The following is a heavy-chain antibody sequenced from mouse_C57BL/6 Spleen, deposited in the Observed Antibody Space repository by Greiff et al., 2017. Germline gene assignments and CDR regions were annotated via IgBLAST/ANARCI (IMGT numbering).Heavy chain of an antibody. V-gene: IGHV1-55*01. CDR1: GYTFTSYW. D-gene: IGHD1-2*01. CDR3: ARDGGFTTAEGFDY. Sequence: VKLQQPGAELVKPGASVKMSCKASGYTFTSYWITWVKQRPGQGLEWIGDIYPGSGSTNYNEKFKSKATLTVDTSSSTAYMQLSSLTSEDSAVYYCARDGGFTTAEGFDYWGQGTTLTVSS. J-gene: IGHJ2*01. CDR2: IYPGSGST.